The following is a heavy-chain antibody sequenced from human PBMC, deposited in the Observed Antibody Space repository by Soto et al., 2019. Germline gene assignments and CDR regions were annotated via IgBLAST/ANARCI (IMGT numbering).Heavy chain of an antibody. J-gene: IGHJ4*02. D-gene: IGHD6-13*01. CDR1: GFTFSSYG. CDR2: ISYDGSNK. CDR3: AKVPLSGSSSWLHFDY. Sequence: QVQLVESGGGVVQPGRSLRLSCAASGFTFSSYGTHWVRQAPGKGLEWVAVISYDGSNKYYADSVKGRFTISRDNSKNTLYLQMNSLRAEDTAVYYCAKVPLSGSSSWLHFDYWGQGTLVTVSS. V-gene: IGHV3-30*18.